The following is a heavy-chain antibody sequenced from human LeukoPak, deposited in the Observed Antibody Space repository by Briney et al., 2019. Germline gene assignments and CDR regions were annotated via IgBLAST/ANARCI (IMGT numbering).Heavy chain of an antibody. V-gene: IGHV4-59*01. J-gene: IGHJ4*02. CDR1: GGSISSYY. D-gene: IGHD3-10*01. CDR3: ARDRFGELYPDY. Sequence: SETLSLTCTVSGGSISSYYWNWIRQPPGKGLEWIGYIYDSGGTNYNPSLQSRVTISVDTSKNQFSLKLNSVTAADTAVYYCARDRFGELYPDYWGQGTLVTVSS. CDR2: IYDSGGT.